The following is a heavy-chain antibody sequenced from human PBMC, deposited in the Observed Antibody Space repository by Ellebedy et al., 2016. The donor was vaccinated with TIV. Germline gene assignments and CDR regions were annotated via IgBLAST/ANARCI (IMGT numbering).Heavy chain of an antibody. V-gene: IGHV5-10-1*01. CDR3: ARLGGATTLSYYYGMDV. Sequence: GESLKISCKGSGYSFTSYWISWVRQMPGKGLEWMGRIDPSDSYTNYSPSFQGHVTISADKSITTAYLQWSSLKASDTAMYYCARLGGATTLSYYYGMDVWGQGTTVTVSS. CDR2: IDPSDSYT. D-gene: IGHD1-26*01. CDR1: GYSFTSYW. J-gene: IGHJ6*02.